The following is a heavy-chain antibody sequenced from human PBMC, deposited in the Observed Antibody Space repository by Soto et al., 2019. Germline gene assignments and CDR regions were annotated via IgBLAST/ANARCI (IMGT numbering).Heavy chain of an antibody. V-gene: IGHV3-30-3*01. CDR1: GFTFSSYA. CDR3: ARGWRWESRPGIAAAGSMDV. Sequence: QAGGSLRLSCAASGFTFSSYAMHWVRQAPGKGLEWVAVISYDGSNKYYADSVKGRFTISRDNSKNTLYLQMNSLRAEDTAVYYCARGWRWESRPGIAAAGSMDVWGQGTTVTVSS. J-gene: IGHJ6*02. D-gene: IGHD6-13*01. CDR2: ISYDGSNK.